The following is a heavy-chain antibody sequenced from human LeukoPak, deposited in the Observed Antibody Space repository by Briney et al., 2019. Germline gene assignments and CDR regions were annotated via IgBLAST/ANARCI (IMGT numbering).Heavy chain of an antibody. V-gene: IGHV4-39*07. CDR1: GGSISSSSYY. Sequence: SETLSLTCTVSGGSISSSSYYWGWIRQPPGKGLEWIGSIYYSGSTYYNPSLKSRVTISVDTSKNQFSLKLSSVTAADTAVYYCARELVADLNRFDYWGQGTLVTVSS. D-gene: IGHD5-12*01. J-gene: IGHJ4*02. CDR3: ARELVADLNRFDY. CDR2: IYYSGST.